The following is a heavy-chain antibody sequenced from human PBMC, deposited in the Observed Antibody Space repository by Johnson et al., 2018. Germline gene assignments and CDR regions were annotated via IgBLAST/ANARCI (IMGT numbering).Heavy chain of an antibody. J-gene: IGHJ6*02. CDR1: GYTFTSYD. CDR2: MNPNSGNT. D-gene: IGHD3-3*01. CDR3: ARSEAYDEFWRCLYGIDV. V-gene: IGHV1-8*01. Sequence: VQLVESGAEVKKPGASVKVSCKASGYTFTSYDINWVRQATGQGLEWMGWMNPNSGNTGYAQKFQGRVTMTRNTSISTAYMELSSLGSEDTAVYYCARSEAYDEFWRCLYGIDVWGQGTTVTVSS.